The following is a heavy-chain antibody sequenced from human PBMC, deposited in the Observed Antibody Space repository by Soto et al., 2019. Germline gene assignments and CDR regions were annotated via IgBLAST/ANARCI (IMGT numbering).Heavy chain of an antibody. J-gene: IGHJ4*02. CDR2: VDYSGTA. V-gene: IGHV4-39*01. CDR1: YGCSSTTNVF. Sequence: PTGTLYLNSTVPYGCSSTTNVFWAWVRQPPGKGLEWIGNVDYSGTAFFNPSLGSRVTFPVDTSKNKFSLTLYSVTAADTAVYYCARISGRHLDYWGQGIRVTVSS. CDR3: ARISGRHLDY.